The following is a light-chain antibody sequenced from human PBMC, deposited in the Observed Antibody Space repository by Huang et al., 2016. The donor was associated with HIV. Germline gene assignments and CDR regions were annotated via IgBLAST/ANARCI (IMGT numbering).Light chain of an antibody. CDR3: MQALQTLRFT. Sequence: DIVMTQSPLSLPVTPGEPASIPCRSSQSLLHSNGYNYLDWYLQKPGQSPQLLIYLGSNRASGVPDRFSGSGSGTDFTLKISRVEAEDVGVYYCMQALQTLRFTFGPGTKVDI. CDR2: LGS. J-gene: IGKJ3*01. CDR1: QSLLHSNGYNY. V-gene: IGKV2-28*01.